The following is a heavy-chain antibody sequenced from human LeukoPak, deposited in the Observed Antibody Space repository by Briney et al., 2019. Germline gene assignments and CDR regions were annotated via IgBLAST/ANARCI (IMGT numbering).Heavy chain of an antibody. Sequence: SETLSLTCTVSDGSVSSGSYYWSWIRQPPGKGLEWIGYIYYSGSSNYNPYLKSRVTISVDTSKNQFSLKLSSVTAADTAVYYCARARHPNWFDPWGQGTLVTVSS. J-gene: IGHJ5*02. CDR2: IYYSGSS. V-gene: IGHV4-61*01. CDR3: ARARHPNWFDP. CDR1: DGSVSSGSYY.